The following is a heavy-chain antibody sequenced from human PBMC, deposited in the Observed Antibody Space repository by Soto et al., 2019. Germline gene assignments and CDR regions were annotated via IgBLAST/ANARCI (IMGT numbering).Heavy chain of an antibody. V-gene: IGHV2-5*01. CDR3: SHISSGSVTSTIFHY. CDR1: GFSLSTSGVR. J-gene: IGHJ4*02. CDR2: IYWNDDK. D-gene: IGHD2-21*02. Sequence: SAPTLVNPTQTITLTCTFSGFSLSTSGVREGWIRQPPGKALEWLALIYWNDDKRYSPSLKSRLTITKDTSKNQVVLTMTNMDPVETDTYYCSHISSGSVTSTIFHYWGQ.